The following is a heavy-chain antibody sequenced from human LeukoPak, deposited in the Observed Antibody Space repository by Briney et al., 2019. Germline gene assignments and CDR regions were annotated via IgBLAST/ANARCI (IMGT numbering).Heavy chain of an antibody. CDR1: GFSPNSFG. V-gene: IGHV3-23*01. D-gene: IGHD6-19*01. CDR2: ISINGETT. Sequence: QPLHTLRLSSALSGFSPNSFGMTWVRQAPGTQLEWISAISINGETTWYAVSVKGRFIISRDNSKNALYLQLSSLRVEDTAVYYCAQGFSSGWYPNWGQGSLVSESS. J-gene: IGHJ4*02. CDR3: AQGFSSGWYPN.